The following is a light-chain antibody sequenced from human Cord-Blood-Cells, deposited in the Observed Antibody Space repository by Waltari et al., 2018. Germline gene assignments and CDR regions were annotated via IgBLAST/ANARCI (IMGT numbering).Light chain of an antibody. Sequence: EIVMTQSPATLSVSPGVRATLSCRASQSVSSNLAWYQQKPGQAPRLLIYGASTRATGIPARFSGSGSGTEFTLTISSLQSEDFAVYYCQQYNNWLTTFGQGTKVEIK. J-gene: IGKJ1*01. CDR2: GAS. CDR1: QSVSSN. V-gene: IGKV3-15*01. CDR3: QQYNNWLTT.